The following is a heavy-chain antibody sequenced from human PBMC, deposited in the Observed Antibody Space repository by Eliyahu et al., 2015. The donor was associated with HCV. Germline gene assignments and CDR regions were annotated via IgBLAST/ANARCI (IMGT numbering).Heavy chain of an antibody. D-gene: IGHD3-22*01. CDR3: TKSPLGPNENYYDSSGPPVDAFDI. Sequence: QVQLVQSGAEVKKPGASVKVSCKASGYTFXSXYMHWVRXAPGQGLEWMGIINPSGGSTSYAQKLQGRVTMTRDTSTSTVYMELSSLRSEDTAVYYCTKSPLGPNENYYDSSGPPVDAFDIWGQGTMVTVSS. CDR2: INPSGGST. CDR1: GYTFXSXY. J-gene: IGHJ3*02. V-gene: IGHV1-46*04.